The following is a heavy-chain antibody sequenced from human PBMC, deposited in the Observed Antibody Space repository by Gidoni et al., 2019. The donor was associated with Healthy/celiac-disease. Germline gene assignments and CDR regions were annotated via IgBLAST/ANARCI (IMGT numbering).Heavy chain of an antibody. D-gene: IGHD6-19*01. V-gene: IGHV1-69*01. Sequence: QVQLVQSGAEVKTPGSSVKVSCKASGGPFSSYAISWVRQAPGQGLEWMGGIIPIFGTANYAQKFQGRVTITADEATSTAYMELSSLRSEDTAVYYCAITGGSVAGTVGGLKPNFDYWGQGTLVTVSS. J-gene: IGHJ4*02. CDR3: AITGGSVAGTVGGLKPNFDY. CDR2: IIPIFGTA. CDR1: GGPFSSYA.